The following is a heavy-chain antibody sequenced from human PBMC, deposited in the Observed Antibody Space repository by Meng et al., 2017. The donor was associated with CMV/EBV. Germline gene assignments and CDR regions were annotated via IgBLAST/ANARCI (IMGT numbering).Heavy chain of an antibody. CDR2: IYYSGST. CDR1: GGSISSSSYY. V-gene: IGHV4-39*07. D-gene: IGHD1-7*01. J-gene: IGHJ3*02. Sequence: SETLSLTCTVSGGSISSSSYYWGWIRQPPGKGLEWIGSIYYSGSTYYNPSLKSRVTISVDTSKNQFSLKLSSVTAADTAVYYCAREFFNWNYSVVAFDIWGQGTMVTVSS. CDR3: AREFFNWNYSVVAFDI.